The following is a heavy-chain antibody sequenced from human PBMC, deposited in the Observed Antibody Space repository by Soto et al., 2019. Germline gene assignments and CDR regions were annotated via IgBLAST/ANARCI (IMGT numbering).Heavy chain of an antibody. CDR3: ARVVSPYYDVLTGNWFDP. D-gene: IGHD3-9*01. Sequence: ASVKVSCKASGYTFTGYYVHWVREAPGQGLEWMGWINPETGGTNYAQKFQGRVTLTRDTSISTAYMELSRLKSDDTAVYYCARVVSPYYDVLTGNWFDPWGQGTLVTVSS. J-gene: IGHJ5*02. V-gene: IGHV1-2*02. CDR2: INPETGGT. CDR1: GYTFTGYY.